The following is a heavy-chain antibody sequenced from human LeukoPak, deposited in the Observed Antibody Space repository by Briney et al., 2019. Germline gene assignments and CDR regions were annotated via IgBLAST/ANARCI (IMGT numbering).Heavy chain of an antibody. V-gene: IGHV1-2*04. CDR3: ARDLHYGTFDY. CDR2: INPNSGGT. D-gene: IGHD4-17*01. J-gene: IGHJ4*02. CDR1: GYTFTDYY. Sequence: ASVKVSCKASGYTFTDYYVHWVRQAPGQGLEWMGWINPNSGGTNYAQKFQGWVTMTRDTSISTAYMELSRLRSDDTAVYYCARDLHYGTFDYWGQGTLVTVSS.